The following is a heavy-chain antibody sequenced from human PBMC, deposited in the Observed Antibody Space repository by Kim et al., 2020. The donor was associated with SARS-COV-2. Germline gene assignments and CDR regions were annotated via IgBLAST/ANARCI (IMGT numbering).Heavy chain of an antibody. CDR2: IYYSGST. CDR1: GGSISSSSYY. V-gene: IGHV4-39*01. J-gene: IGHJ5*02. CDR3: ARQGIYQQWLASFDP. D-gene: IGHD6-19*01. Sequence: SETLSLTCTVSGGSISSSSYYWGWIRQPPGKGLEWIGSIYYSGSTYYNPSLKSRVTISVDTSKNQFSLKLSSVTAADTAVYYCARQGIYQQWLASFDPWGQGTLVTVSS.